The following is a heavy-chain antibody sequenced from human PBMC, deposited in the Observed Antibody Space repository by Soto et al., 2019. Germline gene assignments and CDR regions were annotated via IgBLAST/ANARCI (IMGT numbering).Heavy chain of an antibody. CDR3: ARVVTTTVPASYYYGMDV. D-gene: IGHD4-4*01. V-gene: IGHV1-69*11. J-gene: IGHJ6*02. CDR2: IIPFIGTA. Sequence: SVKVSCKASGGTFSSYAISWVRQAPGQGLEWMGRIIPFIGTANYAQKFQGRVTITADESTSTAYMELTSLRSEDTAVYYCARVVTTTVPASYYYGMDVWGQGTTVTVSS. CDR1: GGTFSSYA.